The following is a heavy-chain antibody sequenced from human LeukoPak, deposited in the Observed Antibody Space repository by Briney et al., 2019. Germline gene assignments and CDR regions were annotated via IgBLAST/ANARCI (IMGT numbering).Heavy chain of an antibody. V-gene: IGHV4-39*07. D-gene: IGHD4/OR15-4a*01. CDR3: ARAYPGHAAKGNWFDP. CDR2: IYYSGST. Sequence: SETLSLTCTVSGGSISSSSYYWGWIRQPPGKGLEWIGSIYYSGSTYYNPSLKSRVTISVDTSKNQFSLKLSSVTAADTAVYYCARAYPGHAAKGNWFDPWGQGTLVTVPS. J-gene: IGHJ5*02. CDR1: GGSISSSSYY.